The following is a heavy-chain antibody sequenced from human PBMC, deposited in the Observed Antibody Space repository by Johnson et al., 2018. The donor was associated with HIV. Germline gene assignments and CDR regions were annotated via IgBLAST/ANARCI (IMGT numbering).Heavy chain of an antibody. Sequence: QVQLVESGGGSVQPGGSLRLSCAASGFSFSSYAMSWVRQAPGKGLEWVAFIRYDESNKSYADSVKARFTISRDNSKNRLYLQMNSLRAEDTAVYYCAKSSGSSGAFDIWGQGTMVTVSS. CDR3: AKSSGSSGAFDI. D-gene: IGHD2-15*01. CDR1: GFSFSSYA. V-gene: IGHV3-30*02. CDR2: IRYDESNK. J-gene: IGHJ3*02.